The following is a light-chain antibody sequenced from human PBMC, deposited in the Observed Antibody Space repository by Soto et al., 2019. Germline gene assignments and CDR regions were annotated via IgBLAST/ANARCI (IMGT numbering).Light chain of an antibody. V-gene: IGKV3-20*01. CDR1: QSVGCYL. J-gene: IGKJ1*01. Sequence: EIVLTQCPRALSLSPVERGTLSCRASQSVGCYLLSWYQQKRGQAPRLLIYGAANRATGIPDRFSGSGSGTDVTLTISRLEPEDFAVYYCQQYNTSSRTVGQGTKVDIK. CDR3: QQYNTSSRT. CDR2: GAA.